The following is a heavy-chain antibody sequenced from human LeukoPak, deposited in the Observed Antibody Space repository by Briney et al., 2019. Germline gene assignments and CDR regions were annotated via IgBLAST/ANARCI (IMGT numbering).Heavy chain of an antibody. J-gene: IGHJ3*02. CDR1: GFTFSSYG. CDR3: ANTMTGSDAFDM. Sequence: GGSLRLSCAASGFTFSSYGMHWVRQAPGKGLEWVAFIRYDGSNKYYADSVKGRFTISRDNSKNTLYLQMNSLTAEDTAVYYCANTMTGSDAFDMWGQGTMVTVSS. V-gene: IGHV3-30*02. CDR2: IRYDGSNK. D-gene: IGHD3-22*01.